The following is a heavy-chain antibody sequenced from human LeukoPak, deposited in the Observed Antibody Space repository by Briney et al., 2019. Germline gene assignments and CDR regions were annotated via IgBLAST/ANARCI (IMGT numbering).Heavy chain of an antibody. CDR3: ARLFRGVIPLRSSVAALDY. CDR1: GGSFSGYY. CDR2: INHSGST. V-gene: IGHV4-34*01. Sequence: SETLSLTCAVYGGSFSGYYWSWIRQPPGKGLEWIGEINHSGSTNYNPSLKSRVTISVDTSKNQFSLKLGSVTAADTAVYYCARLFRGVIPLRSSVAALDYWGQGTLVTVSS. D-gene: IGHD3-10*01. J-gene: IGHJ4*02.